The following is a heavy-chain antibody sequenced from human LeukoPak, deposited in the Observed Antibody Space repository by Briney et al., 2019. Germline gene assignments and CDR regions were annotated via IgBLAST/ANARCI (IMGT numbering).Heavy chain of an antibody. D-gene: IGHD3-22*01. CDR1: GGSISSYY. V-gene: IGHV4-59*06. Sequence: PSETLSLTCTVSGGSISSYYWSWIRQPPGKGLEWIGYIFYSGSTHYNPSLKSRVTISADTSKNQFSLKLSSVTAADTAVYYCARGQESYYDSSGYYYFDYWGQGTLVTVSS. CDR2: IFYSGST. CDR3: ARGQESYYDSSGYYYFDY. J-gene: IGHJ4*02.